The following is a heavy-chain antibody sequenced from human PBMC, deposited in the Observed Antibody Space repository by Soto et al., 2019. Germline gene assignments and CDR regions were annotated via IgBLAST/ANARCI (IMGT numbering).Heavy chain of an antibody. CDR2: ISYDGSNK. Sequence: GGSLRLSCAASGFTLSSYGMHWVRQAPGKGLEWVAVISYDGSNKYYADSVKGRFTISRDNSKNTLYLQMNSLRAEDTAVYYCAKDEVPTYYDSSGYYHFTDYWGQGTLVTVSS. V-gene: IGHV3-30*18. CDR3: AKDEVPTYYDSSGYYHFTDY. D-gene: IGHD3-22*01. CDR1: GFTLSSYG. J-gene: IGHJ4*02.